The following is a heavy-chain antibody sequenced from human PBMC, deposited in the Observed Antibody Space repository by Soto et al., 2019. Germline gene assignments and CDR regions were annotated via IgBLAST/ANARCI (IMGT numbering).Heavy chain of an antibody. Sequence: GGSMRLSCAASGFTVSGNYMTWVRQAPGKGLEWVSVIYSGGATYYADSVKGRFTISRDNSKNTLYLQMNSLRAEDTAVYYCARAPLYGGNSVWGQGTVVTVSS. CDR2: IYSGGAT. CDR1: GFTVSGNY. V-gene: IGHV3-66*01. D-gene: IGHD4-17*01. CDR3: ARAPLYGGNSV. J-gene: IGHJ4*02.